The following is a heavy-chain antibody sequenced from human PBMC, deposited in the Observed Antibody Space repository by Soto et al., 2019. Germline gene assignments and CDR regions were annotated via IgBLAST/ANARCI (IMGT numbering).Heavy chain of an antibody. CDR2: IGSSGSPT. CDR1: GFIFGHYS. J-gene: IGHJ6*04. Sequence: EVQLVESGGGLVQPGGSLRLSCAASGFIFGHYSMNWVRQAPGQGLEWVSYIGSSGSPTYYADSLTGRFTISRDNAKNSLFLQMHSLRDEDTAVYYCARGLLLTYGSGSHYRLLDFWGKGTTVIVSS. D-gene: IGHD3-10*01. CDR3: ARGLLLTYGSGSHYRLLDF. V-gene: IGHV3-48*02.